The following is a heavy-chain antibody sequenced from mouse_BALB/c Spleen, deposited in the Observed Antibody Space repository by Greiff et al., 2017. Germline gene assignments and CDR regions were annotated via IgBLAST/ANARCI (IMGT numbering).Heavy chain of an antibody. CDR3: ARGEVRDAMDY. CDR1: GYSFTSYY. V-gene: IGHV1-66*01. CDR2: IFPGSGNT. J-gene: IGHJ4*01. Sequence: QVQLQQSGPELVKPGASVKISCKASGYSFTSYYIHWVKQRPGQGLEWIGWIFPGSGNTKYNEKFKGKATLTADTSSSTAYMQLSSLTSEDSAVYFCARGEVRDAMDYWGQGTSVTVSS. D-gene: IGHD2-14*01.